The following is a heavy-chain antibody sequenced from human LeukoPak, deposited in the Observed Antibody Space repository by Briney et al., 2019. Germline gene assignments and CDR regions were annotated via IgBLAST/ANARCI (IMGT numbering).Heavy chain of an antibody. CDR2: IYYSGST. Sequence: SETLSLTCIVSGYSISSGYFWGWVRQPPGKGLEWIGSIYYSGSTYYNPSLKSRVTISVDTSKNQFSLKLSSVTAADTAVYYCARRKPSYYYDSSGYYFDYWGQGTLVTVSS. D-gene: IGHD3-22*01. J-gene: IGHJ4*02. CDR3: ARRKPSYYYDSSGYYFDY. V-gene: IGHV4-38-2*02. CDR1: GYSISSGYF.